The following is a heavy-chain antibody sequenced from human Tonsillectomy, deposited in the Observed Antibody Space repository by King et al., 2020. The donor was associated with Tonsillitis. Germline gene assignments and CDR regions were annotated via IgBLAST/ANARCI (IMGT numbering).Heavy chain of an antibody. D-gene: IGHD3-3*01. CDR3: ARDYDDFWSGSGGWFDP. CDR2: ISAYNGNT. CDR1: GYTFTSYG. Sequence: VQLVQSGAEVKKPGASVKVSCKASGYTFTSYGISWGRQAPGQGLEWMGWISAYNGNTNYAQKLQGRVTMTTDTSTSTAYMELRSLRSDDTAVYYCARDYDDFWSGSGGWFDPWGQGTLVTVSS. V-gene: IGHV1-18*01. J-gene: IGHJ5*02.